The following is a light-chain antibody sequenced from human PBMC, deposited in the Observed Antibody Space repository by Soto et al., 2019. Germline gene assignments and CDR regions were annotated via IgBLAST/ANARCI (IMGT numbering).Light chain of an antibody. CDR3: QQLNSYPRWT. Sequence: QLTQSPSTLSASVGDRVTITCRASQSISRWLAWYQQKLGKAPKLLIYDASNLETGVPSRFSGSGSGTYFSFTISSLQPEDFATYYCQQLNSYPRWTFGQGTKVDIK. CDR2: DAS. CDR1: QSISRW. J-gene: IGKJ1*01. V-gene: IGKV1-5*01.